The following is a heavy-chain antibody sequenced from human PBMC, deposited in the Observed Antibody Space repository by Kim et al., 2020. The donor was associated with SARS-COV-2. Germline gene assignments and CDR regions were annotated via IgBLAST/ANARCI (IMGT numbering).Heavy chain of an antibody. J-gene: IGHJ4*02. D-gene: IGHD2-15*01. CDR1: GGSISITTFY. CDR3: ARSGGVGVYCSGGGCYRYFDY. CDR2: AYFSGDT. Sequence: SETLSLTCTVAGGSISITTFYWGWIRQSPGKGLEWIGSAYFSGDTYYNPSLKSRVTISVDTSKNQFSLRLSSVTAADTALYYCARSGGVGVYCSGGGCYRYFDYWGQGTLVTVSS. V-gene: IGHV4-39*01.